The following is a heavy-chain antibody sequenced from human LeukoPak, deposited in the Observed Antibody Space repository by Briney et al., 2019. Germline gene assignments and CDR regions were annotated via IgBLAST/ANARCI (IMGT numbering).Heavy chain of an antibody. D-gene: IGHD2-15*01. CDR3: ASYYCSSGSCYFDD. J-gene: IGHJ4*02. Sequence: PGGSLRLSCEVSGFSISYNYMSWVRQAPGKGLEWVSAIYSAGSAYYADTVKGRFTISKDNSKNTVYLQMNNPRADDTAVYYCASYYCSSGSCYFDDWAREPWSPSPQ. V-gene: IGHV3-53*01. CDR1: GFSISYNY. CDR2: IYSAGSA.